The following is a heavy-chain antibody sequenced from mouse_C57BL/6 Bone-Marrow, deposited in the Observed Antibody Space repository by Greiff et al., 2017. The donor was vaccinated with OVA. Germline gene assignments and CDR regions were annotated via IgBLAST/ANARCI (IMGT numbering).Heavy chain of an antibody. CDR2: IYPRDGST. Sequence: QVQLQQPGPELVKPGASVKLSCKASGYTFTSYDINWVKQRPGQGLEWIGWIYPRDGSTKYNEKFTGKATLTVDTSSSTAYMELHSLTSEDSAVYYCARCNPYWYFDVWGTGTTVTVSS. J-gene: IGHJ1*03. CDR3: ARCNPYWYFDV. CDR1: GYTFTSYD. V-gene: IGHV1-85*01. D-gene: IGHD2-1*01.